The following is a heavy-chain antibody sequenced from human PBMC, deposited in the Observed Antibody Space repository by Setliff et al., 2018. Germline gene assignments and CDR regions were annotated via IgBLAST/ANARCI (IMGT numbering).Heavy chain of an antibody. Sequence: SETLSLTCTVSGGSISSSSYYWGWIRQPPGKGLEWIGSIYYSGSTYYNPSLKSRVTISVDTSKNQFSLKLSSVTAADTAVYYCASPGIAAGTLRHPDYLGQGTMVTVSS. J-gene: IGHJ4*02. D-gene: IGHD6-13*01. CDR3: ASPGIAAGTLRHPDY. CDR2: IYYSGST. CDR1: GGSISSSSYY. V-gene: IGHV4-39*01.